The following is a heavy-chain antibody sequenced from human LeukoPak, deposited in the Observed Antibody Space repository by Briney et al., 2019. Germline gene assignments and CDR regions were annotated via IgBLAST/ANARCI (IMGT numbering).Heavy chain of an antibody. CDR3: ARDAGCSGGSCYSALDY. D-gene: IGHD2-15*01. V-gene: IGHV4-59*01. CDR2: IYYSGST. Sequence: PSETLSLTCTVSGGSISSYYWSWIRQPPGKGLEWIGYIYYSGSTNYNPSLKSRVTISVDTSKNQFSLKLSSVTAADTAVYYCARDAGCSGGSCYSALDYWGQGTLVTASS. CDR1: GGSISSYY. J-gene: IGHJ4*02.